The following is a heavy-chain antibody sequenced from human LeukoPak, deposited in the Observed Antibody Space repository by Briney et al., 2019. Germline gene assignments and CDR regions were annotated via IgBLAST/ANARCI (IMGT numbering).Heavy chain of an antibody. CDR3: ATTIRFLEWLDAFDI. J-gene: IGHJ3*02. Sequence: GGSLRLSCAASGFTFSSYGMHWVRQAPGKGLEWVAFIRYDGSNKYYADSVKGRFTISRDNSKNTLYLQMNSLRAEDTAVYYCATTIRFLEWLDAFDIWGQGTMVTVSS. CDR2: IRYDGSNK. D-gene: IGHD3-3*01. CDR1: GFTFSSYG. V-gene: IGHV3-30*02.